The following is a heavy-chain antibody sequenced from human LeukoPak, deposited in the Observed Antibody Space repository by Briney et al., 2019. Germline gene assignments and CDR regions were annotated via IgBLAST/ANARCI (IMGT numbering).Heavy chain of an antibody. J-gene: IGHJ4*02. CDR1: GGSVSSGNYY. D-gene: IGHD5-24*01. CDR2: IYPSGST. CDR3: ARGGVYNYGPSFFDY. V-gene: IGHV4-61*02. Sequence: PSQTLSLTCIVSGGSVSSGNYYWTWIRQPAGKGLEWIGRIYPSGSTNYNPSLKSRVTISLDTSKNQFSLELSSVTAADTAIYYCARGGVYNYGPSFFDYWGQGTLVTVSS.